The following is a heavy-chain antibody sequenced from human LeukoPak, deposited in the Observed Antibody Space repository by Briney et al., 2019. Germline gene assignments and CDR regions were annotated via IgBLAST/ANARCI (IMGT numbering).Heavy chain of an antibody. Sequence: GGSLRLSCAASGFTFSTYAIHWVRQAPGKGLEWVAVIRYDGSNKYYADSVKGRFTISRDNSKNTLYLQMNSLRAEDTAVYYCAKDHDRGPLYYYDSSGYSSDYWGQGTLVTVSS. CDR1: GFTFSTYA. V-gene: IGHV3-30*02. D-gene: IGHD3-22*01. CDR2: IRYDGSNK. J-gene: IGHJ4*02. CDR3: AKDHDRGPLYYYDSSGYSSDY.